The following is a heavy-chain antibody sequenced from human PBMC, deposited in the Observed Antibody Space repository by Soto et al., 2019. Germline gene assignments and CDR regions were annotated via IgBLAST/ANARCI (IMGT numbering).Heavy chain of an antibody. J-gene: IGHJ5*02. CDR2: INPSTGNT. Sequence: QVQLVQSGAEVKKPGASVKVSCKASGYTFTSYDIIWVRQATGQGLEWMGWINPSTGNTDSAEKFEGRLTMTRNPSISTVYMELSSLSFEDTAVYYCARGRIIVAGGFDPWGQGTLVTVSS. D-gene: IGHD6-19*01. CDR1: GYTFTSYD. V-gene: IGHV1-8*01. CDR3: ARGRIIVAGGFDP.